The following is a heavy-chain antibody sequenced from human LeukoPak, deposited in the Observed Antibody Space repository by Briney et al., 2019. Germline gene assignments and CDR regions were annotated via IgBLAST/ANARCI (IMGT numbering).Heavy chain of an antibody. CDR2: IGTGDRTI. V-gene: IGHV3-48*03. J-gene: IGHJ6*02. D-gene: IGHD1-1*01. Sequence: GGSLRLSCAASGFSFSNYGMNWVRQIPGKGLEWVSYIGTGDRTIYYADSVKGRFTISRDNAKNSLYLQMNSLRAADTAVYYCARERRYSDPRGYGMDVWGQGTTVTVSS. CDR1: GFSFSNYG. CDR3: ARERRYSDPRGYGMDV.